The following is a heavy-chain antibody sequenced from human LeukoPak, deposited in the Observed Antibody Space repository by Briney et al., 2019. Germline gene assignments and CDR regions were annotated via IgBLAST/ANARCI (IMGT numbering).Heavy chain of an antibody. CDR3: ARDRLATRGAFDI. V-gene: IGHV3-23*01. Sequence: GSLRLSCAASGFTFSSYAMSWVRQAPGKGLEWVSAIGGSGGSTYYADSVKGRFTISRDNSKNTLYLQMNSLRAEDTAVYYCARDRLATRGAFDIWGQGTMVTVSS. CDR2: IGGSGGST. J-gene: IGHJ3*02. CDR1: GFTFSSYA. D-gene: IGHD6-6*01.